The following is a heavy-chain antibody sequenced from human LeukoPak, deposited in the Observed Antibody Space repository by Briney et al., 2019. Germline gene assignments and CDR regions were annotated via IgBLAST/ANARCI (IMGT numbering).Heavy chain of an antibody. J-gene: IGHJ4*02. Sequence: GGSLRLSCAASGLSFSFYAMSWVRQAPGKGLEWVSVISGSGGSTYYADSVKGRFTISRDNSKNTLYLQMNSLRAEDTAVYYCAKTGPTSGHYTCFDYWGQGTLVTVSS. CDR3: AKTGPTSGHYTCFDY. V-gene: IGHV3-23*01. D-gene: IGHD3-22*01. CDR1: GLSFSFYA. CDR2: ISGSGGST.